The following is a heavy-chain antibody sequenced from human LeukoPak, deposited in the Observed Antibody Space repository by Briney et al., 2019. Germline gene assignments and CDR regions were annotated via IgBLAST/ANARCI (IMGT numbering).Heavy chain of an antibody. D-gene: IGHD5-12*01. CDR1: GGSISSYY. Sequence: SETLSLTCTVSGGSISSYYWSWIRQPAGKGLEWIGRIYTSGSTNYNPSFKSRVTMSVDTSKNQFSLKLSSVTAADTAVYYCARGFRGYSGYDFQYYFDYWGQGTLVTVSS. J-gene: IGHJ4*02. CDR2: IYTSGST. V-gene: IGHV4-4*07. CDR3: ARGFRGYSGYDFQYYFDY.